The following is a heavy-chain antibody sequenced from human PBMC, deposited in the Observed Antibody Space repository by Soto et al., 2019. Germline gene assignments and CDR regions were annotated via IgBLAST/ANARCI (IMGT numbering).Heavy chain of an antibody. CDR2: ISYDGSNK. D-gene: IGHD3-3*01. CDR1: GFTFSSYA. CDR3: ASITYYDFWSGIDY. J-gene: IGHJ4*02. Sequence: QVQLVESGGGVVQPGRSLRLSCAASGFTFSSYAMHWVRQAPGKGLEWVAVISYDGSNKYYADSVKGRFTISRDNSKNTLYLQMSSLRAEDTAVYYCASITYYDFWSGIDYWGQGTLVTVSS. V-gene: IGHV3-30-3*01.